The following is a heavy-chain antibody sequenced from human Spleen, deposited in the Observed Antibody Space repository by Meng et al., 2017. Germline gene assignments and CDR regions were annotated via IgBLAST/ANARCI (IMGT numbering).Heavy chain of an antibody. Sequence: QVQLVQSWAEVKKPGASVKVSCKVSDYTLTSDGFSWVRQAPGQGLQWMGWINIYNGITNYGRNFQGRVTLTTDTSTSTGYMELRSLTSDDTAVYYCATRGNPYLDRWGQGTLVTASS. J-gene: IGHJ4*02. V-gene: IGHV1-18*04. CDR2: INIYNGIT. CDR1: DYTLTSDG. CDR3: ATRGNPYLDR.